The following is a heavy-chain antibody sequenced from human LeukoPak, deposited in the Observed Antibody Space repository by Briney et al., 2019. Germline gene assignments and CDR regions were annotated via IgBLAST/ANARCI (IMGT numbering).Heavy chain of an antibody. CDR3: AKGGPQFFDY. CDR1: GFTFSSYA. CDR2: ISGSGGTT. J-gene: IGHJ4*02. V-gene: IGHV3-23*01. D-gene: IGHD5-24*01. Sequence: GGSLRLSCAASGFTFSSYAMSWVRQAPGKGLEWVSTISGSGGTTNYADSVKGRFTISRDSSKSTLYLQMNSLRAEDTAVYFCAKGGPQFFDYWGQGSLVTVSS.